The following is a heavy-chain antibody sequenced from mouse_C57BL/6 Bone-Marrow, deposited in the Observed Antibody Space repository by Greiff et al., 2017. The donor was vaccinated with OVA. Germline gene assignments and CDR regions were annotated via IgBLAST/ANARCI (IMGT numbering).Heavy chain of an antibody. CDR3: ARSAITTVVATRYYFDY. J-gene: IGHJ2*01. Sequence: QVQLKQSGAELMKPGASVKLSCKATGYTFTGYWIEWVKQRPGHGLEWIGEILPGSGSTNYNEKFKGKATFTADTSSNTAYMQLSSLTTEDSAIYYGARSAITTVVATRYYFDYWGQGTTLTVSS. D-gene: IGHD1-1*01. CDR1: GYTFTGYW. CDR2: ILPGSGST. V-gene: IGHV1-9*01.